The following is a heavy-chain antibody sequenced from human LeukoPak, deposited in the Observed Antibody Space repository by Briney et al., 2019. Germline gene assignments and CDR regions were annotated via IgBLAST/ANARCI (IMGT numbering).Heavy chain of an antibody. D-gene: IGHD2-21*01. Sequence: ASVKVSCKASGYTFTGYYMHWVRQAPGQGLEWMGWINPNSGGANYAQKFQGRVTMTRDTSISTAYMELSRLRSDDTAVYYCARETFNCGGDCYSDYWGQGTLVTVSS. CDR1: GYTFTGYY. V-gene: IGHV1-2*02. J-gene: IGHJ4*02. CDR3: ARETFNCGGDCYSDY. CDR2: INPNSGGA.